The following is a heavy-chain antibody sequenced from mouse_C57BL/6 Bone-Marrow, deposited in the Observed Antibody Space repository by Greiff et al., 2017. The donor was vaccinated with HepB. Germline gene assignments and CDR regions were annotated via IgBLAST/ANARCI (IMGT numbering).Heavy chain of an antibody. V-gene: IGHV1-22*01. Sequence: VQLKQSGPELVKPGASVKMSCKASGCTFTDYNMHWVKQSHGKSLEWIGYINPNNGGTSYNQKFKGKATLTVNKSSSTAYMELRSLTSEDSAVYYCGGVAPFDYWGQGTTLTVSS. J-gene: IGHJ2*01. CDR3: GGVAPFDY. CDR2: INPNNGGT. D-gene: IGHD1-3*01. CDR1: GCTFTDYN.